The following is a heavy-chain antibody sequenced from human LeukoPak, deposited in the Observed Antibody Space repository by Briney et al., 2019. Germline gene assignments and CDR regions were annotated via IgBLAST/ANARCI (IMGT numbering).Heavy chain of an antibody. D-gene: IGHD4-17*01. Sequence: PSGTLSLTCAVSGGSISSSNWWSWVRQPPGKGLEWIGEIYHSGSTNYNPSLKSRVTISVDKSKNQFSLKLSSVTAADTAVYYCARVRNDYGDYVNWFDPWGQGTLVTVSS. J-gene: IGHJ5*02. V-gene: IGHV4-4*02. CDR2: IYHSGST. CDR1: GGSISSSNW. CDR3: ARVRNDYGDYVNWFDP.